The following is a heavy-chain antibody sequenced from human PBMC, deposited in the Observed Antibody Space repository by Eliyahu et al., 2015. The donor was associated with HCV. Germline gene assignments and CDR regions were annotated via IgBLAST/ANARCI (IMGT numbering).Heavy chain of an antibody. D-gene: IGHD6-19*01. Sequence: EVQLVESGGGLVQPGGSLRLSCAASGFTFSSYWMSWVRQAPGKGLEWVANINQEGGERYYVDSVKGRFTISRDNAKNSLYLQMNSLRAEDTAVYYCARGVSERSGWYEDAVHFDYWGQGTLVTVSS. CDR3: ARGVSERSGWYEDAVHFDY. V-gene: IGHV3-7*03. J-gene: IGHJ4*02. CDR1: GFTFSSYW. CDR2: INQEGGER.